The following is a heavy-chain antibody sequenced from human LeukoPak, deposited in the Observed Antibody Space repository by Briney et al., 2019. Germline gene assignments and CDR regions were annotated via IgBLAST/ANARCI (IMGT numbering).Heavy chain of an antibody. V-gene: IGHV3-48*04. CDR2: ISANGNNK. J-gene: IGHJ4*02. D-gene: IGHD6-19*01. Sequence: GGSLRLSCAASGFTFSSYSMNWVRQAPGKGLEWVSYISANGNNKYYADSVKGRFTISRDNAKNSLYLQMNSLRVEDTAVYYCASSQSSVAGIVGCWGQGTLVTVSS. CDR3: ASSQSSVAGIVGC. CDR1: GFTFSSYS.